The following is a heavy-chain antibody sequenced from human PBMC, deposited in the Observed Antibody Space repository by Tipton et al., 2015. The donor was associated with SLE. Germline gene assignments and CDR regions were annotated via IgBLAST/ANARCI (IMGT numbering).Heavy chain of an antibody. D-gene: IGHD5-24*01. Sequence: TLSLTCTVSGGSISSYYWSWIRQPPGKGLEWIGYIYYSGRTNYNPSLKSRVTISVDTSKYQFSLTLSSVTAADTAVYYCARAGDRRDGYNFALTYWGLGTLVTVSS. CDR1: GGSISSYY. CDR2: IYYSGRT. V-gene: IGHV4-59*01. J-gene: IGHJ4*02. CDR3: ARAGDRRDGYNFALTY.